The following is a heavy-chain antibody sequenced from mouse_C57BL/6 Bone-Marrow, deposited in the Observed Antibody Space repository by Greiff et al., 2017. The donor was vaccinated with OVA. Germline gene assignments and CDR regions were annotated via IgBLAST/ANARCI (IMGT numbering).Heavy chain of an antibody. D-gene: IGHD1-1*01. CDR3: TRLRITTVVATRFGY. J-gene: IGHJ2*01. CDR2: IDPETGGT. Sequence: VQLQQSGAELVRPGASVTLSCKASGYTFTDYEMHWVKQTPVHGLEWIGAIDPETGGTAYNQKFKGKAILTADKSSSTAYMELRSLTSEDSAVYYCTRLRITTVVATRFGYWGQGTTLTVSS. V-gene: IGHV1-15*01. CDR1: GYTFTDYE.